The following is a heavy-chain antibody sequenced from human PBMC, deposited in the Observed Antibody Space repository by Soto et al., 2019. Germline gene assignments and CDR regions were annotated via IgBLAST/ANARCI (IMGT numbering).Heavy chain of an antibody. Sequence: ASVKVSCKASGYTFTTHVMHWVRQAPGQRLEWMGWINAGNGNTKYSQKFQGRVTITRDTSASTVYMELSSLRSEDTAVYYCARDVYYGSGTYNYFDYWGQGTLVTVSS. V-gene: IGHV1-3*01. J-gene: IGHJ4*02. CDR1: GYTFTTHV. D-gene: IGHD3-10*01. CDR3: ARDVYYGSGTYNYFDY. CDR2: INAGNGNT.